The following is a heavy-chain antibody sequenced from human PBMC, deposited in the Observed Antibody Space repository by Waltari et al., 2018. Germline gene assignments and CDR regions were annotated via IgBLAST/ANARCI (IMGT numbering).Heavy chain of an antibody. Sequence: QVQLVQSGAEVKKPGSSVKVSCKASGGTFSSYAISWVRQARGQGLELMGGITPIFGTANDAPKFQGIVPITADESTSTAYMELSSLRSEETAVYYCARDSFGIQLWLGMDYWGQGTLVTVSS. V-gene: IGHV1-69*01. CDR3: ARDSFGIQLWLGMDY. CDR1: GGTFSSYA. J-gene: IGHJ4*02. D-gene: IGHD5-18*01. CDR2: ITPIFGTA.